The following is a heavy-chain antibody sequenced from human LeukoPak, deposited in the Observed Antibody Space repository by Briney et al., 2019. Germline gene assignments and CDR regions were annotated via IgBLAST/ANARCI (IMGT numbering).Heavy chain of an antibody. D-gene: IGHD6-13*01. CDR3: TKNGSSYCDN. CDR2: ISVYNGYT. J-gene: IGHJ4*02. CDR1: GYTFTNYG. V-gene: IGHV1-18*01. Sequence: ASVKVSCKASGYTFTNYGISWVRQAPGQGLEWMGWISVYNGYTEYAQKLQGRVTMTTDTSTSTAYMELRSLRSDDTAVYYCTKNGSSYCDNWGQGTLVTVSS.